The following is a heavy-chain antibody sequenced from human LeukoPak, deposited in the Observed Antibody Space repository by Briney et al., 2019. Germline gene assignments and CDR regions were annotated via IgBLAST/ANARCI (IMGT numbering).Heavy chain of an antibody. J-gene: IGHJ4*02. V-gene: IGHV1-2*02. CDR2: INLNSCGT. CDR1: GYTFTAYY. CDR3: ARDLYAPRYCRGGSCYERLGI. D-gene: IGHD2-15*01. Sequence: SSVKVSCKASGYTFTAYYMHWVRQAPGQGLEWMGWINLNSCGTNYEKKFQGRVTMTRDTSISTAYTVLSGRTSAEATVYYCARDLYAPRYCRGGSCYERLGIWGPGTLVTVSS.